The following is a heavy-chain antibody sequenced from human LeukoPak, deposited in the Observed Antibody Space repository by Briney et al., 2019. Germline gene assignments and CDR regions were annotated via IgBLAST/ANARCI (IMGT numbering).Heavy chain of an antibody. J-gene: IGHJ4*02. CDR1: GYTFTSYA. CDR3: ARDDIVTGYYNTFDY. Sequence: ASVKVSCKASGYTFTSYAMHWVRQAPGQRLEWMGWINAGNGNTKYSQKFQGRVTITRDTSPSTAYMELSSLRSEDTAVYYCARDDIVTGYYNTFDYWGQGTLVTVSS. CDR2: INAGNGNT. D-gene: IGHD3-9*01. V-gene: IGHV1-3*01.